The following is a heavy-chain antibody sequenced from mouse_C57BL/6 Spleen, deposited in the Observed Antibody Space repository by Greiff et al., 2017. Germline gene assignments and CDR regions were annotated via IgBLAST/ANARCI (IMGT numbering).Heavy chain of an antibody. CDR2: INPNYGTT. V-gene: IGHV1-39*01. Sequence: EVKLMESGPELVKPGASVKISCKASGYSFTDYNMNWVKQSNGKSLEWIGVINPNYGTTSYNQKFKGKATLTVDQSSSTAYMQLNSLTSEDSAVYYCALITTVVTRGYWGQGTTLTVSS. CDR3: ALITTVVTRGY. D-gene: IGHD1-1*01. J-gene: IGHJ2*01. CDR1: GYSFTDYN.